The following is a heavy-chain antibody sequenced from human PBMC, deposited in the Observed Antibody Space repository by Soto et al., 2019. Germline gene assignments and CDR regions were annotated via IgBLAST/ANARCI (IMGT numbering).Heavy chain of an antibody. J-gene: IGHJ5*02. CDR1: GFTFSSYA. CDR2: ISYDGSNK. CDR3: ARNVLRGYCSSSSCPFDP. Sequence: QVQLVESGGGVVQPGRSLRLSCAASGFTFSSYAMHWVRQAPGKGLEWVAVISYDGSNKYYADSVKGRFTISRDNSKNTLYLQMNSLRAEDTAVYYCARNVLRGYCSSSSCPFDPWGQGTLVTVSS. D-gene: IGHD2-2*01. V-gene: IGHV3-30-3*01.